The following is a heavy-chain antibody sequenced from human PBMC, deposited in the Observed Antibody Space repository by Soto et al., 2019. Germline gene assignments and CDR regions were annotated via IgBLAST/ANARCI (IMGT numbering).Heavy chain of an antibody. CDR1: GFTFSYYW. J-gene: IGHJ3*01. Sequence: EVQLVESGGGLVQPGESLRLSCAASGFTFSYYWMHWVRQAPGKGLVWVSRIHSDGSSTTYADSVKGRFTISRDNAMNTVYLQMNSLRAEDTAVYYCARRDRGAFDLWGQGTVVTVSS. CDR3: ARRDRGAFDL. CDR2: IHSDGSST. D-gene: IGHD1-26*01. V-gene: IGHV3-74*03.